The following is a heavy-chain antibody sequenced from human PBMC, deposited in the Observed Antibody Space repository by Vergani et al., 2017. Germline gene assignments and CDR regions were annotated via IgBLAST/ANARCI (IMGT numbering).Heavy chain of an antibody. CDR3: ARWDPIFGVVYH. CDR1: GFRFRSYG. CDR2: ISSSSSYI. V-gene: IGHV3-21*01. D-gene: IGHD3-3*01. J-gene: IGHJ5*02. Sequence: VQLVESGGGVVQPGRSLRLSCVVSGFRFRSYGMNWVRQAPGKGLEWVSSISSSSSYIYYADSVKGRFTISRDNAKNSLYLQMNSLRAEDTAVYYCARWDPIFGVVYHWGQGTLVTVSS.